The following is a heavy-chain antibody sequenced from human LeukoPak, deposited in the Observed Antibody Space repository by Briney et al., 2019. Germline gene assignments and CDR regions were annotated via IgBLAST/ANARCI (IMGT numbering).Heavy chain of an antibody. CDR2: ISAYNGNT. Sequence: ASVKVSCKASGYTFTDYYMHWVRQAPGQGLEWMGWISAYNGNTNYAQKLQGRVTMTTDTSTSTAYMELRSLRSDDTAVYYCARASNNWFDPWGQGTLVTVSS. J-gene: IGHJ5*02. V-gene: IGHV1-18*04. D-gene: IGHD4-11*01. CDR1: GYTFTDYY. CDR3: ARASNNWFDP.